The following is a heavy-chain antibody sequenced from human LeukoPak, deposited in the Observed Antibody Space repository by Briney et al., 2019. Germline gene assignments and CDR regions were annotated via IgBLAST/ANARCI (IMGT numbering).Heavy chain of an antibody. D-gene: IGHD2-2*01. V-gene: IGHV1-69*13. CDR1: GGTFSSYA. CDR2: IIPIFGTA. J-gene: IGHJ6*02. CDR3: AREWDCSSTSCYSHDDDYYYGMDV. Sequence: SVKVSCKASGGTFSSYAISWVRQAPGQGLEWMGGIIPIFGTANYAQKFQGRVTITADESTSTAYMELSSLRSEDTAVYYCAREWDCSSTSCYSHDDDYYYGMDVWGQGTTVTVSS.